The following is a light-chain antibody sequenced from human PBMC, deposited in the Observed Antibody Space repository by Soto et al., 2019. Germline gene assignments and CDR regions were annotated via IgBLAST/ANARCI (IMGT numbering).Light chain of an antibody. J-gene: IGKJ3*01. CDR1: RDVGSD. CDR2: AAS. V-gene: IGKV1-17*01. Sequence: QMTQSPSSLSASVGEKIIITCRASRDVGSDVSWYQQKPGQAPKLLIYAASNLYTGVPSRFSGSRSGTEFTLTISSLQSEDFAVYYCQQYNKWPLPFGPGTKVD. CDR3: QQYNKWPLP.